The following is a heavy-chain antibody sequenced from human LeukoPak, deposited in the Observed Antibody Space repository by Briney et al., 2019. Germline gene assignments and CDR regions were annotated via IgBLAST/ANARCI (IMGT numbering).Heavy chain of an antibody. CDR2: IYTSGST. V-gene: IGHV4-4*07. CDR1: GGSISRYY. CDR3: ARVANSPYFYYMDV. D-gene: IGHD4-23*01. Sequence: SETLSLTCTVSGGSISRYYWSWIRQPAGEGLEWIGRIYTSGSTNYNPPLKSRVTMSVDTYKNQFSLKLSSVAAADTAVYYCARVANSPYFYYMDVWGKGTTVTVSS. J-gene: IGHJ6*03.